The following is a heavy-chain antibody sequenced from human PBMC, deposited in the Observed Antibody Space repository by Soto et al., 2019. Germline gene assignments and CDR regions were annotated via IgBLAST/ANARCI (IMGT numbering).Heavy chain of an antibody. Sequence: QVQLVQSGTEVKKPGASVTVSCKSSGYTFTDFSLHWLRQAPGQGLEWVGWINPKTGDTKSSQKFQGRVTMSRDTSVSTAYIDLTSLTPDDTAMYYCATGTNGTTGWYHPWGQGTRVTV. CDR2: INPKTGDT. D-gene: IGHD1-1*01. V-gene: IGHV1-2*02. CDR1: GYTFTDFS. CDR3: ATGTNGTTGWYHP. J-gene: IGHJ5*02.